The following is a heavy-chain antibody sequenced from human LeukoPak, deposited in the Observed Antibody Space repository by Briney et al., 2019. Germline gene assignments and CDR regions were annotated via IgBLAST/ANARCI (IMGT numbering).Heavy chain of an antibody. Sequence: GGSLRLSCVASGFTFSSYAMSWVRQAPGKGLEWVGFIRSKAYGGTTEYAASVKGRFTISRDDSKSIAYLQMNSLKTEDTAVYYCTRESWNYDYWGQGTLVTVSS. V-gene: IGHV3-49*04. J-gene: IGHJ4*02. D-gene: IGHD1-7*01. CDR2: IRSKAYGGTT. CDR3: TRESWNYDY. CDR1: GFTFSSYA.